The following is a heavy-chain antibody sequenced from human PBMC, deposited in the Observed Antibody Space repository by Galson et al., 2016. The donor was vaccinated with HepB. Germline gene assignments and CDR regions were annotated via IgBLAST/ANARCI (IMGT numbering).Heavy chain of an antibody. CDR2: LYSGGHS. CDR1: GASVTTNSYY. V-gene: IGHV4-39*06. J-gene: IGHJ4*02. D-gene: IGHD6-19*01. Sequence: SETLSLTCTVSGASVTTNSYYWGWIRQSPGRGLEWIGTLYSGGHSYQNPSLQSRDVVSVDTSKNHFPLKLTSMTAADTAVYFCVSGGWYRNDYWGQGTLVTVSS. CDR3: VSGGWYRNDY.